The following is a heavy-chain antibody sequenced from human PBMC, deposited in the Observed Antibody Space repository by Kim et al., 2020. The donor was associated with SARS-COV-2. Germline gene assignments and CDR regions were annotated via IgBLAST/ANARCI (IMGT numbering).Heavy chain of an antibody. D-gene: IGHD2-15*01. Sequence: SETLSLTCAVYGGSFSGYYWSWIRQPPGKGLEWIGEINHSGSTNYNPSLKSRVTISVDTSKNQFSLKLSSVTAADTAVYYCARGRVGYCSGGSCPPYYFDYWGQGTLVTVSS. CDR3: ARGRVGYCSGGSCPPYYFDY. CDR1: GGSFSGYY. J-gene: IGHJ4*02. CDR2: INHSGST. V-gene: IGHV4-34*01.